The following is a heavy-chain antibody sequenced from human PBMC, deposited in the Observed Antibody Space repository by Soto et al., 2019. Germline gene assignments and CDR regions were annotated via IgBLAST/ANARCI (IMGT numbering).Heavy chain of an antibody. CDR2: IHYSGST. CDR3: ARGHYDFWSGYFATVDF. Sequence: QVQLQESGPGLVKPSETLSLTCTVSGGSISSYSWSWIRQPPGKGLEWVGYIHYSGSTNYNPSLKSRVTISEDAYKNQFSLKLSSVTAADTAVYYCARGHYDFWSGYFATVDFWGQGTLVTVSS. D-gene: IGHD3-3*01. V-gene: IGHV4-59*08. CDR1: GGSISSYS. J-gene: IGHJ4*02.